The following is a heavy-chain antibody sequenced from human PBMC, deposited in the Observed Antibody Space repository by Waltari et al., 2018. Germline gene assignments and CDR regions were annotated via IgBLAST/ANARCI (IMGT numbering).Heavy chain of an antibody. CDR2: IYHSGST. CDR3: ASGYDFWSGTGHDAFDI. Sequence: QVQLQESGPGLVKPSQTLSLTCTVSGGSISSGGYYWSWFRPHPGKGLEWIGYIYHSGSTYYNPSLKSRVTISVDRSKNQFSLKLSSVTAADTAVYYCASGYDFWSGTGHDAFDIWGQGTMVTVSS. J-gene: IGHJ3*02. D-gene: IGHD3-3*01. V-gene: IGHV4-31*03. CDR1: GGSISSGGYY.